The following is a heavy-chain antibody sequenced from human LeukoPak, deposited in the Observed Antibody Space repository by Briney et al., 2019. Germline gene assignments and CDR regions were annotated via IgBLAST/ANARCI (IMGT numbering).Heavy chain of an antibody. Sequence: PSETLSLTCTVSGGSISSYYWSWIRQPPGKGLEWIGYIYYSGSTNYNPSLKSRVTISVDTSKNQFSLKLSSVTAADTAMYYCVRGFSNSPFADYWGQGTLVTVSS. CDR1: GGSISSYY. J-gene: IGHJ4*02. V-gene: IGHV4-59*01. CDR2: IYYSGST. D-gene: IGHD6-6*01. CDR3: VRGFSNSPFADY.